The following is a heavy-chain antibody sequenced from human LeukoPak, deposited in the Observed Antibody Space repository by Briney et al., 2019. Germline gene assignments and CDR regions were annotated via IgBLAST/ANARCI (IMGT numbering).Heavy chain of an antibody. Sequence: SETLSLTCTVSGGSINSAGYYWSWIRQHPGKGLEWIGYIYYSGNTYYNPSLKSRVAISVDTSKNQFSLKLSSVTAADTAVYYCATEGTYSSSWYSALDYRGQGTLVTVSS. V-gene: IGHV4-31*03. D-gene: IGHD6-13*01. J-gene: IGHJ4*02. CDR1: GGSINSAGYY. CDR3: ATEGTYSSSWYSALDY. CDR2: IYYSGNT.